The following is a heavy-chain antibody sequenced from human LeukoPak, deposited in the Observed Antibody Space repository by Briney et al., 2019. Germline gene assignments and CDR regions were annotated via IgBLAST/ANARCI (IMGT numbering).Heavy chain of an antibody. D-gene: IGHD3-22*01. CDR3: ATLGEYYDSSGYYCN. J-gene: IGHJ4*02. CDR1: GDSIFTTRYH. Sequence: SETLSLTCTVTGDSIFTTRYHWGWIRQPPGKGLEWIGEINHSGSTYYNPSLKSRVTISEDTSKNQFSLKLTSVTAAGTAVYYCATLGEYYDSSGYYCNWGQGTLVTVSS. V-gene: IGHV4-39*07. CDR2: INHSGST.